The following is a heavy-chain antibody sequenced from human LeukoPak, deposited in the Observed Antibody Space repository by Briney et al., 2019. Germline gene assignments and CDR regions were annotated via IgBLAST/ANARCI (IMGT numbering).Heavy chain of an antibody. CDR1: GYTFTSYG. CDR2: ISAYNGNT. Sequence: ASVTVSCKASGYTFTSYGISWARQAPGQGLEWMGWISAYNGNTNYAQKLQGRVTMTTDTSTSTAYMELRSLRSDDTAVYYCARDLSVVGAIYWFDPWGQGTLVTVSS. D-gene: IGHD1-26*01. CDR3: ARDLSVVGAIYWFDP. J-gene: IGHJ5*02. V-gene: IGHV1-18*01.